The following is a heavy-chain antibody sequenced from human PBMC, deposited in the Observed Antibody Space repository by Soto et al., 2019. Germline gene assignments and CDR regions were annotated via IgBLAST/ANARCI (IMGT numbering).Heavy chain of an antibody. D-gene: IGHD6-13*01. CDR1: GGSICSGGYY. V-gene: IGHV4-31*03. CDR2: IYYSGST. Sequence: LSITCTVSGGSICSGGYYWSWIRQHPGKGLEWIGYIYYSGSTYYNPSLKSRVTISVDKSKNQFSLKLSSVTAADTAVYYCASDSSSWYTYFDYWGQGTLVTVSS. CDR3: ASDSSSWYTYFDY. J-gene: IGHJ4*02.